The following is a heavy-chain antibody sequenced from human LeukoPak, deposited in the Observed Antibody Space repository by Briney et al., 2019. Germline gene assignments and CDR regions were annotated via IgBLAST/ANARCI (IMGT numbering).Heavy chain of an antibody. V-gene: IGHV1-69*04. CDR3: ARDIWDFVKWMGNDAFDI. CDR2: IIPILGIA. CDR1: GGTFSSYA. Sequence: SVKVSCKASGGTFSSYAISWVRQAPGQGLEWMGRIIPILGIANYAQKFQGRVTITADTSTSTAYMELRSLRSDDTAVYYCARDIWDFVKWMGNDAFDIWGQGTMVTVSS. D-gene: IGHD3/OR15-3a*01. J-gene: IGHJ3*02.